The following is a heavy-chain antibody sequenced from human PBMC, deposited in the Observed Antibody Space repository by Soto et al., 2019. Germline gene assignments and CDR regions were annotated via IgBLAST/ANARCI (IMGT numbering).Heavy chain of an antibody. D-gene: IGHD5-12*01. Sequence: ASVKVSCKASGYTFTNYDINWVRQATGQGLEWMGWMNPNSGERGYAQKFQGRVSMTRDTSISTAYMELSSLVSEDTAIYYCARIGGATAPHWGQGTLVTVSS. V-gene: IGHV1-8*01. J-gene: IGHJ4*02. CDR2: MNPNSGER. CDR3: ARIGGATAPH. CDR1: GYTFTNYD.